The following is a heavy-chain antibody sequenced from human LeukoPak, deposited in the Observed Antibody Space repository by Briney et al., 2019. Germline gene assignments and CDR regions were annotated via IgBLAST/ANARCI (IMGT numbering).Heavy chain of an antibody. J-gene: IGHJ4*02. D-gene: IGHD3-22*01. Sequence: KPSETLSLTCTVSGASISSYYWNWIRQPPGKGLEWIGSIYYSGSTNYNPSLKSRATISVDTPKNQFSLRLSSVTAADTAVYYCATFLDSSGYYWGGYWGQGTLVTVSS. V-gene: IGHV4-59*01. CDR1: GASISSYY. CDR2: IYYSGST. CDR3: ATFLDSSGYYWGGY.